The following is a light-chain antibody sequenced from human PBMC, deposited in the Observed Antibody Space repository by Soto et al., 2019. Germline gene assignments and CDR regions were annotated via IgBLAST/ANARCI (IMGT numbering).Light chain of an antibody. CDR3: SSYTSSTPGV. CDR2: DVS. V-gene: IGLV2-14*01. Sequence: QSALTQPASVSGSPGQSITISCTGNSSDVGGYNYVSWYQQHPGKAPKLMIYDVSNRPSGVSNRFSGSKSGNTASLTISGLQAEDEADYYCSSYTSSTPGVFGTGTKVTVL. CDR1: SSDVGGYNY. J-gene: IGLJ1*01.